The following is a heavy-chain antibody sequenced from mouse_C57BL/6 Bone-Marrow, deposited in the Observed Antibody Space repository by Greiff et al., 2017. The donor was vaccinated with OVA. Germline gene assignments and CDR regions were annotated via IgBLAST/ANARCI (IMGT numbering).Heavy chain of an antibody. Sequence: EVKLVESGGGLVKPGGSLKLSCAASGFTFSSYAMSWVRQTPEKRLEWVATISDGGSYTYYPDNVKGRFTISRDHAKNNLYLQMSHLKSEDTAMYYCARGYFDVWGTGTTVTVSS. V-gene: IGHV5-4*03. CDR2: ISDGGSYT. J-gene: IGHJ1*03. CDR3: ARGYFDV. CDR1: GFTFSSYA.